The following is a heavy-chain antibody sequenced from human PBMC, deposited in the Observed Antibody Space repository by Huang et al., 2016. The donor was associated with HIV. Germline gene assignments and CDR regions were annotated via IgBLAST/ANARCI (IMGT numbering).Heavy chain of an antibody. D-gene: IGHD3-10*01. J-gene: IGHJ4*02. CDR1: GDSMNSSY. V-gene: IGHV4-59*01. Sequence: QVHLRESGPGLVKPSETLSLSCSVSGDSMNSSYWNWVRQHPGNGLEWIGHVYVTGHTKYTPSLMRRVTISVATSKKQFYLKLNSVTAGDTAVYYCARRGVAAKHFDFWGQGIVVTVSS. CDR2: VYVTGHT. CDR3: ARRGVAAKHFDF.